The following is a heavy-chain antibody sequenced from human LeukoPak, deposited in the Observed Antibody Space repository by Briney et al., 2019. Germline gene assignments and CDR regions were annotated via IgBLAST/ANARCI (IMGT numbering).Heavy chain of an antibody. CDR1: GYTFTSYG. V-gene: IGHV1-18*01. CDR2: ISAYNGNT. D-gene: IGHD2-15*01. Sequence: ASVKVSYKASGYTFTSYGISWVRQAPGQGLEWTGWISAYNGNTNYAQKLQGRVTMTTDTSTSTAYMELRSLRSDDTAVYYCARDDCSGGSCYGDFDYWGQGTLVTVSS. J-gene: IGHJ4*02. CDR3: ARDDCSGGSCYGDFDY.